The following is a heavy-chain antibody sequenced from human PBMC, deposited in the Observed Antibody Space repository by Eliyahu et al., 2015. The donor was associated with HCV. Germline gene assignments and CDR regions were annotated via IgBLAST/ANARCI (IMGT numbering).Heavy chain of an antibody. CDR2: MNPNSGNT. V-gene: IGHV1-8*01. CDR1: GYTFTSYD. CDR3: ARGNDFWIQSSWFDP. D-gene: IGHD3-3*01. J-gene: IGHJ5*02. Sequence: QVQLVQSGAEVKKPGAXVKVSCKXSGYTFTSYDINWXRQATGQGLEWMGWMNPNSGNTGYAQKFQGRVTMTRNTSISTAYMELSSLRSEDTAVYYCARGNDFWIQSSWFDPWGQGTLVTVSS.